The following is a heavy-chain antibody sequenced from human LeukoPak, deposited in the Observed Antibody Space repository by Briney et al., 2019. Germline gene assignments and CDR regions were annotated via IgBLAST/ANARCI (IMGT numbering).Heavy chain of an antibody. V-gene: IGHV3-33*05. Sequence: GGSLRLSCAASGFTLSSYGMHWVRQAPGKGLEWVSVISYDGSNKYFADSVKGRFTISRDNSKNTLYLQMNSLRADDTAVYYCGKDRWSSPISSSDMRGQGTMVTASS. CDR1: GFTLSSYG. J-gene: IGHJ3*01. CDR3: GKDRWSSPISSSDM. D-gene: IGHD2/OR15-2a*01. CDR2: ISYDGSNK.